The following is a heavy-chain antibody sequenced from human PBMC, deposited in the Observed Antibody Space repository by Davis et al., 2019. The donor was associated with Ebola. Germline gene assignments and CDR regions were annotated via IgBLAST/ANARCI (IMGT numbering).Heavy chain of an antibody. CDR3: ARLRIVGATLRYYFDY. CDR2: INHSGST. D-gene: IGHD1-26*01. CDR1: GGSFSGYY. V-gene: IGHV4-34*01. J-gene: IGHJ4*02. Sequence: SETLSLTCAVYGGSFSGYYWSWIRQPPGKGLEWIGEINHSGSTNYNPSLKSRVTIPVDTSKNQFSLKLSSVTAADTAVYYCARLRIVGATLRYYFDYWGQGTLVTVSS.